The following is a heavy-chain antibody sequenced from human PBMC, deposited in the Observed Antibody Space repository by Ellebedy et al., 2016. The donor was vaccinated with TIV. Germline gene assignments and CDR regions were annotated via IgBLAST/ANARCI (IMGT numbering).Heavy chain of an antibody. CDR3: ARQTSRGARREVKYYGMDV. Sequence: ASVKVSCKASSGGSFSSYAISWVRQAPGQGLEWMGRIIPILGIANYAQKFQGRVTITADNSTSTAYMELGRLRAEDTAVYYCARQTSRGARREVKYYGMDVWGQGTTVTVSS. V-gene: IGHV1-69*04. CDR1: SGGSFSSYA. CDR2: IIPILGIA. D-gene: IGHD6-6*01. J-gene: IGHJ6*02.